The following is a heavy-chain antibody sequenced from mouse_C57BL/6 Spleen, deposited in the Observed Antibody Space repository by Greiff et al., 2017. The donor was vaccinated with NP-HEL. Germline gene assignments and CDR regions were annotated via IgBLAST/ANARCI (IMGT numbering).Heavy chain of an antibody. CDR1: GFTFSDYG. V-gene: IGHV5-17*01. CDR2: ISSGSSTI. J-gene: IGHJ2*01. CDR3: ARLTGTVDY. D-gene: IGHD4-1*01. Sequence: EVKLMESGGGLVKPGWSLKLSCAASGFTFSDYGMHWVRQAPEKGLEWVAYISSGSSTIYYADTVKGRFTISRDNAKNTLFLQMTSLRSEDTAMYYCARLTGTVDYWGQGTTLTVSS.